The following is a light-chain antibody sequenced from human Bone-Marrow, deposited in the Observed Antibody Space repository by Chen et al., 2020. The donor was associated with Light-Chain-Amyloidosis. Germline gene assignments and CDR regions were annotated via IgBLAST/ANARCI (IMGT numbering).Light chain of an antibody. CDR2: DVS. CDR3: SSYTSSSTRV. CDR1: SSDVGSYDP. J-gene: IGLJ2*01. Sequence: QSALTQPASVSGSPGLAITISCTGTSSDVGSYDPVSWYQQHPGKAPKLMIYDVSNRPSGVSNRFSGSKSGNTASLTISGLQAGDEANYYCSSYTSSSTRVFGGGTKLTVL. V-gene: IGLV2-14*02.